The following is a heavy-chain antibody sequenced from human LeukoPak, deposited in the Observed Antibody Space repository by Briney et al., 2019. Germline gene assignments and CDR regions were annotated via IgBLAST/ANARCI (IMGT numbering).Heavy chain of an antibody. D-gene: IGHD2-2*01. V-gene: IGHV3-15*01. Sequence: GGSLRLSCAASGFTFSNAWMSWVRQAPGKGLEWVGRIKSKTDGGTTDYAAPVKGRFTISRDDSKNTLYLQMNSLKTEDTAAYYCTTGPYADCSSTSCHDYWGQGTLVTVSS. CDR3: TTGPYADCSSTSCHDY. CDR1: GFTFSNAW. J-gene: IGHJ4*02. CDR2: IKSKTDGGTT.